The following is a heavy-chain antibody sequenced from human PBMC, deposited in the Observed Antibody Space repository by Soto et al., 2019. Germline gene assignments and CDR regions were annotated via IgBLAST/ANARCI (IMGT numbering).Heavy chain of an antibody. CDR2: ISYDGSNK. CDR3: AREVDP. CDR1: GFTFSSYA. Sequence: GGSLRLSCAASGFTFSSYAMHWVRQAPGKGLEWVAVISYDGSNKYYADSVKGRFTISRDNSKNTLYLQMNSLRAEDTAVYYCAREVDPWGQGTLVTVSS. J-gene: IGHJ5*02. V-gene: IGHV3-30-3*01.